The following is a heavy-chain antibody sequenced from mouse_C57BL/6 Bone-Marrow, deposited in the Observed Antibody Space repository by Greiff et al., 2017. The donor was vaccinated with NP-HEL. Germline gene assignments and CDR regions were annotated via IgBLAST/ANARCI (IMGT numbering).Heavy chain of an antibody. CDR3: ARHKNYSNPWFAY. CDR1: GFSLTSYG. J-gene: IGHJ3*01. V-gene: IGHV2-6-1*01. Sequence: VKLMESGPGLVAPSQSLSITCTVSGFSLTSYGVHWVRQPPGKGLEWLVVIWSDGSTTYNSALKSRLSISKDNSKSQVFLKMNSLQTDDTAMYYCARHKNYSNPWFAYWGQGTLVTVSA. D-gene: IGHD2-5*01. CDR2: IWSDGST.